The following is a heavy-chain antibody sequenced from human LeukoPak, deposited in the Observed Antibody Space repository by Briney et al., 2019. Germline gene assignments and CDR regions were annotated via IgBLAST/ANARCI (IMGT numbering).Heavy chain of an antibody. V-gene: IGHV1-3*02. CDR3: ARGYYYGMDV. CDR2: SGAGNGDT. J-gene: IGHJ6*02. CDR1: GYTFTNYA. Sequence: GASVKVSCKASGYTFTNYALYWVRQAPGQRLEWMGWSGAGNGDTKYSQEFQGRVTITRDTSASTAYMELSSLKCEDTAVYYCARGYYYGMDVWGQGTTVTVPS.